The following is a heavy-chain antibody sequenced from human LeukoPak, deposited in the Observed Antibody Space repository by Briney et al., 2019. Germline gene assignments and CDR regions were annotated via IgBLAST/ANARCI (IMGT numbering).Heavy chain of an antibody. Sequence: SETLSLTCTVSGGSISSYYWSWIRQPPGKGLEWIGYIYYSGSTNYNPSLKSRVTISVDTSENQFSLKLSSVTAADTAVYYCARGIAVAAPELFDYWGQGTLVTVSS. CDR2: IYYSGST. D-gene: IGHD6-19*01. V-gene: IGHV4-59*08. CDR1: GGSISSYY. CDR3: ARGIAVAAPELFDY. J-gene: IGHJ4*02.